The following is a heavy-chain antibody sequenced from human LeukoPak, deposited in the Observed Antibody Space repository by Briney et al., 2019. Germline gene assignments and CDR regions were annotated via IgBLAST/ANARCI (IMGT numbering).Heavy chain of an antibody. Sequence: GGSLRLSCAASGFTFSNYWMSWVRQAPGKGLEWVANIKQDGSDKYYVDSVKGRFTISRDNAKNSLYLQMNSLRAEDTAVYYCAKGSLYGDYFDYWGQGTLVTVSS. D-gene: IGHD4-17*01. CDR3: AKGSLYGDYFDY. J-gene: IGHJ4*02. CDR1: GFTFSNYW. V-gene: IGHV3-7*03. CDR2: IKQDGSDK.